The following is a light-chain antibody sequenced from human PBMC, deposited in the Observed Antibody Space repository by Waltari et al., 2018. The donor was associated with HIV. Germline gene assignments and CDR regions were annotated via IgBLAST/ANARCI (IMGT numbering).Light chain of an antibody. V-gene: IGLV2-11*01. CDR3: CSFAGTYTYV. Sequence: SALTHPRSVSGSPGQSVTISCTGPSTGVRGYNYVSWYQHHPGNAPKLMIFDVNKRPSGVPDRFSGSKSGNTASLTISGLQAEDEADYYCCSFAGTYTYVFGTGTKVIVL. J-gene: IGLJ1*01. CDR2: DVN. CDR1: STGVRGYNY.